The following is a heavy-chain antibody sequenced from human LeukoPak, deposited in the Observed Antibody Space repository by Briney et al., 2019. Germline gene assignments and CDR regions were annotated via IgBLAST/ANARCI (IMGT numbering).Heavy chain of an antibody. J-gene: IGHJ5*02. V-gene: IGHV1-24*01. CDR3: ARLGENWSDP. Sequence: ASVKVSCKVSGYTLTELSMHWVRQAPGKGLEWMGGFDPEDGETIYTQNLQGRVTMTEDTSTDTAYMELSSLRSEDTAVYYCARLGENWSDPWGQGTLVTVSS. D-gene: IGHD3-16*01. CDR1: GYTLTELS. CDR2: FDPEDGET.